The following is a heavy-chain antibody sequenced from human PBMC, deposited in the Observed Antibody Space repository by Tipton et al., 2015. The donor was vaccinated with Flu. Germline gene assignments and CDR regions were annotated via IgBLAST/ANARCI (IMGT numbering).Heavy chain of an antibody. CDR1: GYRFTSYW. Sequence: VQLVQSGAEVKKPGESLRISCKGPGYRFTSYWINWVRQMPGKGLEWMGRIDPSDSYTNYSPSFQGHVTISADKSISTAFLQWSSLKASDTAMYYCATGAVAGTDYWGQGTLVTVSS. CDR3: ATGAVAGTDY. CDR2: IDPSDSYT. J-gene: IGHJ4*02. V-gene: IGHV5-10-1*01. D-gene: IGHD6-19*01.